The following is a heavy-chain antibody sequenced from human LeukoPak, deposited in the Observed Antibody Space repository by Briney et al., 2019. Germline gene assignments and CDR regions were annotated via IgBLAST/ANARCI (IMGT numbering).Heavy chain of an antibody. V-gene: IGHV1-24*01. CDR2: FDPEDGET. CDR3: ATDRYNAISTFHI. D-gene: IGHD3-9*01. CDR1: GDTLTELS. J-gene: IGHJ3*02. Sequence: SGKVSCKVSGDTLTELSMHWVRQAPGKGLEWMGGFDPEDGETIYAQKFQGRVTMTEDTSTDTAYMELSSLRSEDTAVYYCATDRYNAISTFHIWVQGTMVTVSS.